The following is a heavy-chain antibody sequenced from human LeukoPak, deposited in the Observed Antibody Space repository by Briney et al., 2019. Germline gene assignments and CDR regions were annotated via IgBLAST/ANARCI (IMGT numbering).Heavy chain of an antibody. Sequence: ASVTVSCKAFGYTFTSNYMHWVRQAPGQGPEWMGVISPSGGSTTYAQKFQGRVTMTRDTSISTAYMELSSLRSEDTAVYYCARLSSHYGDYKVDPWGQGTLVTVSA. CDR3: ARLSSHYGDYKVDP. V-gene: IGHV1-46*01. CDR1: GYTFTSNY. CDR2: ISPSGGST. D-gene: IGHD4-17*01. J-gene: IGHJ5*02.